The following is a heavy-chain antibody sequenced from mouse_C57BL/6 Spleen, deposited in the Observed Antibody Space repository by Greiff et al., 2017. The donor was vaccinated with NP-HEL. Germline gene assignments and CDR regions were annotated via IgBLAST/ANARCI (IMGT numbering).Heavy chain of an antibody. J-gene: IGHJ2*01. V-gene: IGHV1-82*01. Sequence: VQLQQSGPELVKPGASVKISCKASGYAFSSSWMNWVKQRPGKGLEWIGRIYPGDGDTNYNGKFKGKATLTADKSSSTAYMQLSSLTSEDSAVYCCAIGYCDYWGQGTTLTVSS. CDR1: GYAFSSSW. CDR3: AIGYCDY. D-gene: IGHD3-3*01. CDR2: IYPGDGDT.